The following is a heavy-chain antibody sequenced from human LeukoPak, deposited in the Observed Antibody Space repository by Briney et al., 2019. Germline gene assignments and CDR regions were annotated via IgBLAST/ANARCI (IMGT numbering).Heavy chain of an antibody. CDR1: GFTFSSYA. D-gene: IGHD3-10*01. CDR2: IWYDGSNK. J-gene: IGHJ4*02. Sequence: GGSLRLSCAASGFTFSSYAMSWVRQAPGKGLGWVAVIWYDGSNKYYADSVKGRFTISRDNSKSTPYLQMNSLRADDTAVYYCARDRDGTGNYPLDYWGQGTLVIVSS. CDR3: ARDRDGTGNYPLDY. V-gene: IGHV3-33*08.